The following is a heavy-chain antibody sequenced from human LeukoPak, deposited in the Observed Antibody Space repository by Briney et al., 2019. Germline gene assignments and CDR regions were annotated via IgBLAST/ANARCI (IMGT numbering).Heavy chain of an antibody. CDR3: ARVYTGNRWHFDY. CDR2: IKRDGSEK. V-gene: IGHV3-7*03. J-gene: IGHJ4*02. D-gene: IGHD2-2*02. CDR1: GFTFSTYW. Sequence: AGVSLRLSCAASGFTFSTYWMSWVRQAPGKGLECVANIKRDGSEKYYVDSVKGRFTIFRDDAKSSLYLQTNSLRAEDTAVYFCARVYTGNRWHFDYWGQGTLVTVSS.